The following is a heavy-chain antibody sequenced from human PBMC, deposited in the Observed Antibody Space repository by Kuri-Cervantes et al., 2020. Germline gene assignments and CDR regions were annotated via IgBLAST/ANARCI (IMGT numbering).Heavy chain of an antibody. D-gene: IGHD3-3*01. Sequence: ASVKVSCKASGYTFTGYYMHWVRQAPGQGLEWMGWINPNSGGTNYAQKFQGWVTMTRDTSISTAYMELSRLRSDDTAVYYCASLLLGYDFWSGYYTGFEGDYYYMDVWGKGTTVTVSS. J-gene: IGHJ6*03. CDR1: GYTFTGYY. V-gene: IGHV1-2*04. CDR2: INPNSGGT. CDR3: ASLLLGYDFWSGYYTGFEGDYYYMDV.